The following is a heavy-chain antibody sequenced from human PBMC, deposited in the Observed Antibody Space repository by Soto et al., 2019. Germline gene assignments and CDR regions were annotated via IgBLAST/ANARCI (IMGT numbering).Heavy chain of an antibody. CDR3: ARLGVTTSVYYYTMDV. Sequence: ASVKVSCKASGFGLINYGFTWVRQAPGQGLEWMGWISAYNGNTIYAQNLQGRLTMTRDTSTSTAYMELRSLRSDDTAVYYCARLGVTTSVYYYTMDVWGQGTTVTVSS. D-gene: IGHD4-4*01. CDR2: ISAYNGNT. V-gene: IGHV1-18*04. CDR1: GFGLINYG. J-gene: IGHJ6*02.